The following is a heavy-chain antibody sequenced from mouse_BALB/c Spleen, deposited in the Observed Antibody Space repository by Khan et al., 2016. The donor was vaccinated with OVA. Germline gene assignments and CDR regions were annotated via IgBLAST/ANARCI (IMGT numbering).Heavy chain of an antibody. CDR2: VSTGGHYT. J-gene: IGHJ3*01. CDR1: GFTFSTYG. CDR3: ARLAYFYDSEGFAY. V-gene: IGHV5-6*01. Sequence: EVELVESGGDVVKPGGSLKLSCAASGFTFSTYGMSWVRQTPDKRLKWVATVSTGGHYTYYPDTVKGRFTISRDNAKDTLYLQMSSLKSEGTAMFYGARLAYFYDSEGFAYWGQGTLVTVSA. D-gene: IGHD1-1*01.